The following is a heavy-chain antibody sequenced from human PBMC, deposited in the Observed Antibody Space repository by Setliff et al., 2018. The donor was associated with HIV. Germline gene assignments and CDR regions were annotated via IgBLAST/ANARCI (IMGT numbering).Heavy chain of an antibody. CDR1: GYSISSGYY. Sequence: SETLSLTCVVSGYSISSGYYWGWIRQPPWKGLEWIGSIYHSGNTYYNPSLKSRVTMSVDTANNRFSLNLASVTAADTAVYFCARSNLEPTSRLFDPWGPGTLVTVSS. CDR3: ARSNLEPTSRLFDP. J-gene: IGHJ5*02. D-gene: IGHD1-1*01. V-gene: IGHV4-38-2*01. CDR2: IYHSGNT.